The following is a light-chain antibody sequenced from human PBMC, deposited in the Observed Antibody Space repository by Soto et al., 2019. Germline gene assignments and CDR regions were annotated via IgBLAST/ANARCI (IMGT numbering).Light chain of an antibody. J-gene: IGKJ2*01. Sequence: DIQMTQSPSTLSGSVGDRVTITCRASQTISSWLAWYQQKPGKAPKLLIYKASTLKSGVPSRFSGSGSGTEFTLTISSLQSEDFAVDYCQHYNYWPYTFGQGTKVDIK. CDR3: QHYNYWPYT. CDR2: KAS. V-gene: IGKV1-5*03. CDR1: QTISSW.